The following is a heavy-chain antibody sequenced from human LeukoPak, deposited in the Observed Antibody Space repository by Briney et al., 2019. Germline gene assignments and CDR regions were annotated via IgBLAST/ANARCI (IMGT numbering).Heavy chain of an antibody. CDR3: ARGYGSGSYYPLDY. CDR2: INHSGST. Sequence: SETLSLTCAVYGGSFSGYYWSWIRQPPGKGLEWIGEINHSGSTNYNPSLKSRVTISVDTSKNQFSLKLSSVTAADTAVYYCARGYGSGSYYPLDYWGQGALSPSPQ. D-gene: IGHD3-10*01. V-gene: IGHV4-34*01. CDR1: GGSFSGYY. J-gene: IGHJ4*02.